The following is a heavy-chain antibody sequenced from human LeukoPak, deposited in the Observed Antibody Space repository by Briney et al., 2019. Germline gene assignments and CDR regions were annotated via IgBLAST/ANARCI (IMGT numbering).Heavy chain of an antibody. CDR2: IRYDGSNK. CDR1: GFTFSSYG. V-gene: IGHV3-30*02. CDR3: TRGTYYHGSGDAFDI. D-gene: IGHD3-10*01. Sequence: PGGSLRLSCAASGFTFSSYGMHWVRQAPGKGLEWVAFIRYDGSNKYYADSVKGRFTISRDNAKDSLYLQMNSLRAEDTAVYYCTRGTYYHGSGDAFDIWGQGTMVTVSS. J-gene: IGHJ3*02.